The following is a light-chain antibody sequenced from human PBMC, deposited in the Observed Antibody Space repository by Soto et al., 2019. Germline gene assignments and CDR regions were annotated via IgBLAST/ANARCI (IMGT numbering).Light chain of an antibody. CDR1: ESLVHSDGKTY. J-gene: IGKJ1*01. V-gene: IGKV2-24*01. Sequence: IVLTQTPLSSAVTLGQPASFSCGSSESLVHSDGKTYLAWLHLRPGQPPRLLIYQISRRPPGVPDRVSGSGAGTNFTLKISRVEPEDVGIFYCMQASQLRTFGQGTKVEIK. CDR3: MQASQLRT. CDR2: QIS.